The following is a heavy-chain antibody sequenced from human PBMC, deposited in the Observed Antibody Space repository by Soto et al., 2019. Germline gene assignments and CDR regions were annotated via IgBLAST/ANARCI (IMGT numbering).Heavy chain of an antibody. CDR3: AKPGLTVGGTRYFDR. CDR2: IGSDGTAI. CDR1: GFTFNTYA. V-gene: IGHV3-23*05. D-gene: IGHD6-19*01. J-gene: IGHJ4*02. Sequence: GGSLRLSCAASGFTFNTYAMSWVRQAPGKGLEWVSAIGSDGTAIQYADSVKGRFTISKDNSKDTLYLQMNSLRAEDTAVYYCAKPGLTVGGTRYFDRWGQGTLVTVSS.